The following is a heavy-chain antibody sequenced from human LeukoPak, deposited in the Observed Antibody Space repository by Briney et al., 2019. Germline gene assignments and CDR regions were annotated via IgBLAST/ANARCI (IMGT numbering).Heavy chain of an antibody. V-gene: IGHV3-20*04. J-gene: IGHJ4*02. CDR3: ARAQTYGDSRLLLDY. CDR1: GFTFGNYG. D-gene: IGHD2-21*02. Sequence: GALRLSCAASGFTFGNYGMSWVRQAPGKGLEWVSGINWNGGSTGYADSVEGRFTISRDNAKNSQYLQMNSLRVEDTALYYCARAQTYGDSRLLLDYWGQGTLVTVSS. CDR2: INWNGGST.